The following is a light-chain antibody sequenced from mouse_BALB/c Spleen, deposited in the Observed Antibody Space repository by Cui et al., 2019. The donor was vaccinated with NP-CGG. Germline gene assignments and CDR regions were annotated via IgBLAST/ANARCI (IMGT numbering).Light chain of an antibody. V-gene: IGLV1*01. CDR1: TGVVTTSNY. J-gene: IGLJ1*01. CDR2: GIN. Sequence: QAVVTQESALTTSPGETVTLTCRSNTGVVTTSNYANWVQEKPDHLFTGLIGGINNRAPGVPARFSGSLIGDKAALTITGTQTEDEAIYFCALWYSNHWVFGGGTKLTVL. CDR3: ALWYSNHWV.